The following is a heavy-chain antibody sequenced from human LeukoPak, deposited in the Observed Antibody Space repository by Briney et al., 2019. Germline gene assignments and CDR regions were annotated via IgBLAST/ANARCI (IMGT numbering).Heavy chain of an antibody. CDR3: ARGLGKAFAPDY. CDR1: GYTFTSYD. V-gene: IGHV1-8*01. D-gene: IGHD4-23*01. Sequence: GASVKVSCKASGYTFTSYDINWVRQATGQGFEWMGWMNPNSGNTGYAQKFQGRVTMTRNTSISTAYMELSSLRSEDTAVYYCARGLGKAFAPDYWGQGTLVTVSS. CDR2: MNPNSGNT. J-gene: IGHJ4*02.